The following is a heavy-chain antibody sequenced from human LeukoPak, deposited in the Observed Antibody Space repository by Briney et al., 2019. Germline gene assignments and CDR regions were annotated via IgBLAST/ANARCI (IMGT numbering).Heavy chain of an antibody. CDR2: INHSGST. CDR3: ARRLLWFGGRNFDY. J-gene: IGHJ4*02. Sequence: SETLSLTCAVYGGSFSGYYWSWIRQPPGKGLEWIGEINHSGSTNYNPSLKSRVTISVDTSKNQFSLKLSSVTAADTAVYYCARRLLWFGGRNFDYWGQGTLVTVSS. CDR1: GGSFSGYY. D-gene: IGHD3-10*01. V-gene: IGHV4-34*01.